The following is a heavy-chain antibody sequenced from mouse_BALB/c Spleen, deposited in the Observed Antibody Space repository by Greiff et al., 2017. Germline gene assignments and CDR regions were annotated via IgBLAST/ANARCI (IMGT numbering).Heavy chain of an antibody. Sequence: QVQLQQSGAELVRPGVSVKISCKGSGYTFTDYAMHWVKQSHAKSLEWIGVISTYYGDASYNQKFKGKATMTVDKSSSTAYMELARLTSEDSAIYYCARGGVTTVVVDYWGQGTTLTVSS. CDR1: GYTFTDYA. J-gene: IGHJ2*01. CDR3: ARGGVTTVVVDY. CDR2: ISTYYGDA. D-gene: IGHD1-1*01. V-gene: IGHV1S137*01.